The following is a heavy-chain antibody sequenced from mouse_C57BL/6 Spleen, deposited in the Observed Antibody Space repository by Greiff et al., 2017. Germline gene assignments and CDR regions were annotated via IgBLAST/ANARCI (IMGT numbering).Heavy chain of an antibody. V-gene: IGHV1-59*01. J-gene: IGHJ1*03. Sequence: VQLQQPGAELVRPGTSVKLSCKASGYTFTSYWMHWVKQRPGQGLEWIGVIDPSDSYTNYNQKFKGKATLTVDTSSSTAYMQLSSLTSEDSAVYYCARKKAGAYWYFDVWGTGTTVTVSS. D-gene: IGHD3-2*02. CDR1: GYTFTSYW. CDR3: ARKKAGAYWYFDV. CDR2: IDPSDSYT.